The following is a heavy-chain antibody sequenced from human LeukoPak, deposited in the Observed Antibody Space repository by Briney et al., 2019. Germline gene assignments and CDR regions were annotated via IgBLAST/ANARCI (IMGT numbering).Heavy chain of an antibody. D-gene: IGHD2-2*01. CDR1: GFTFISYS. V-gene: IGHV3-48*01. CDR2: FSTSSGTI. CDR3: ARDSMYAFDI. J-gene: IGHJ3*02. Sequence: GGSLRLSCAASGFTFISYSMNWVRQAPGKGLEWISYFSTSSGTISYADSVKGRFTISRDNAKNSLYLQMNSLRAEDTAVYYCARDSMYAFDIWGQGDMVTVSS.